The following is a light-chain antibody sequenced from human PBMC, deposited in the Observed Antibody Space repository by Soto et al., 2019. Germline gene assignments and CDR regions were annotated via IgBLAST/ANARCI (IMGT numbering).Light chain of an antibody. Sequence: DIQVTQSPSSLSASVGDRVTITCRASQIIRTYLTWYQQKPGKAPKLLIYEASDLQSGVPSRFSGSGSGTDFSLTITSLQPEDFATYYCQQSFYAPPTFGQGTKVEIK. CDR3: QQSFYAPPT. V-gene: IGKV1-39*01. J-gene: IGKJ1*01. CDR1: QIIRTY. CDR2: EAS.